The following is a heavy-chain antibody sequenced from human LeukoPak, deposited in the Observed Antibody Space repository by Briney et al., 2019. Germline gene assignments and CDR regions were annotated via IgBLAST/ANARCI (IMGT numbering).Heavy chain of an antibody. CDR2: IYTSGST. J-gene: IGHJ4*02. D-gene: IGHD3-22*01. Sequence: KPSQTLSLTCTVSGGSISSGSYYWSWIRQPAGKGLEWIGRIYTSGSTNYNPSLKSRVTISVDTSKNQCSLKLSSVTAADTAVYYCARTYYYDSSGYYYGRDPSDYWGQGTLVTVSS. V-gene: IGHV4-61*02. CDR1: GGSISSGSYY. CDR3: ARTYYYDSSGYYYGRDPSDY.